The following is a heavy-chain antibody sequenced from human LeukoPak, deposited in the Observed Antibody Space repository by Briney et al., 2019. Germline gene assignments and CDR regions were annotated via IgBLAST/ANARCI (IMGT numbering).Heavy chain of an antibody. Sequence: SETLSLTCAVYGGSFSGYYWSWIRQPPGKGLEWIGEINHSGSTNYNPSLKSRVTISVDTSKNQFSLELSSVTAADTAVYYCATRRGWFDPWGQGTLVTVSS. V-gene: IGHV4-34*01. J-gene: IGHJ5*02. CDR3: ATRRGWFDP. CDR2: INHSGST. CDR1: GGSFSGYY. D-gene: IGHD1-26*01.